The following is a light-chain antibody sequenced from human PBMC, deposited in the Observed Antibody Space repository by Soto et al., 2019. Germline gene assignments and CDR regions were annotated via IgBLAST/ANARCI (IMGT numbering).Light chain of an antibody. J-gene: IGKJ1*01. CDR2: AAS. V-gene: IGKV1-6*02. CDR3: LQDINYTWT. CDR1: QSIRND. Sequence: IQMTQSPSSLAASVGDRVTLTCRASQSIRNDLAWYQQKPGKAPKLLIYAASTLQSGVPSRFSGSGSGTDFTLAISSLQTEDSATYYCLQDINYTWTFGQGTKVDIK.